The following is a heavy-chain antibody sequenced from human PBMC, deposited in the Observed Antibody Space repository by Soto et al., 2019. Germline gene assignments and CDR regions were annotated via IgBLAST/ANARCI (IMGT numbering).Heavy chain of an antibody. Sequence: PGGSLRLSCAASGFTFSSYAMSWVRQAPGKGLEWVAVISYDGSNKYYADSVKGRFTISRDNSKNTLYLQMNSLRAEDTAVYYCAKDSVYYGSETDYGMDVWGQGTTVTVSS. CDR2: ISYDGSNK. V-gene: IGHV3-30*18. J-gene: IGHJ6*02. CDR3: AKDSVYYGSETDYGMDV. D-gene: IGHD3-10*01. CDR1: GFTFSSYA.